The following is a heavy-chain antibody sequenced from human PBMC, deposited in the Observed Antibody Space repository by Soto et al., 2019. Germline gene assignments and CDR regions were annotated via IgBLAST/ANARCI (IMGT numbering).Heavy chain of an antibody. J-gene: IGHJ2*01. CDR1: GFTFSNYG. D-gene: IGHD1-7*01. CDR3: ARMEGNFPYWFFEV. V-gene: IGHV3-23*01. CDR2: IRGRGRNT. Sequence: EVHLLESGGGLVQPGGSLILSCAASGFTFSNYGMSWVRQAPGKGLEWVSTIRGRGRNTYFADSVKGRFTISRDTSRNTPWLQVNRLRAADTAGYSCARMEGNFPYWFFEVLGRGTLVAVSS.